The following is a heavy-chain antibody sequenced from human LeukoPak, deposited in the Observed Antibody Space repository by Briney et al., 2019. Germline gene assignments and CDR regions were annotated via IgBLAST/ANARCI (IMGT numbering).Heavy chain of an antibody. CDR2: IRRKANNYAT. CDR3: TRHLTIVEATPFDL. V-gene: IGHV3-73*01. Sequence: GGSLRLSCEASGFTFSGSAMHWVRQASGNGLEWVGHIRRKANNYATTYAASVKGRFTISRDDSTSTAYLQMNSLKTEDTAVYYCTRHLTIVEATPFDLWGQGTLVTVPS. J-gene: IGHJ5*02. CDR1: GFTFSGSA. D-gene: IGHD1-26*01.